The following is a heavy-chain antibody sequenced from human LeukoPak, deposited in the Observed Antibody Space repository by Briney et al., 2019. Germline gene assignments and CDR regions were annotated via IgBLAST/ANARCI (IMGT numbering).Heavy chain of an antibody. D-gene: IGHD6-13*01. CDR3: AKEQIAAAGYYFDN. J-gene: IGHJ4*02. V-gene: IGHV3-23*01. CDR1: GFTFSSYA. CDR2: ISGNGGRT. Sequence: HPGGSLRLSCAVSGFTFSSYAMSWVRQAPGKGQEWVSGISGNGGRTYYADSVKGRFTISRDNSKNTLYLQMNSLRAEDTAVYYCAKEQIAAAGYYFDNWGQGTLVTVSS.